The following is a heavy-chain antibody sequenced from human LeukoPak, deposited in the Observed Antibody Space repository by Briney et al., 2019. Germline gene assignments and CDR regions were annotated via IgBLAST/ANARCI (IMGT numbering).Heavy chain of an antibody. D-gene: IGHD4-17*01. CDR3: ARAVTKRRWYFDL. J-gene: IGHJ2*01. CDR1: GYGFTSYW. V-gene: IGHV5-51*01. CDR2: IYPGDSDT. Sequence: PGEPLKISCKGSGYGFTSYWIGWVRQMPGKGLEWMGIIYPGDSDTRYSPSFQGQVTISADKSISTAYLQWSSLKASDTAMYYCARAVTKRRWYFDLWGRGTLVTVSS.